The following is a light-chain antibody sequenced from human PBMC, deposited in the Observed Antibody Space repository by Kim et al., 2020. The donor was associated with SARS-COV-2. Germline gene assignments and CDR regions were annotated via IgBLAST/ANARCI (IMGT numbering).Light chain of an antibody. CDR3: NSRDSSGNHVI. CDR1: SLRSSY. CDR2: SRN. V-gene: IGLV3-19*01. J-gene: IGLJ2*01. Sequence: ALGQTVRITCEGDSLRSSYATWYQQRPGQAPILVIYSRNKRPSGIPDRFSASTSGNTASLTITGAQAKDEADYYCNSRDSSGNHVIFGGGTQLTV.